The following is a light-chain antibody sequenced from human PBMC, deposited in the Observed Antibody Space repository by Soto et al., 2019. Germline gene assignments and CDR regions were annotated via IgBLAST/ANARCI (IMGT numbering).Light chain of an antibody. V-gene: IGKV3-20*01. J-gene: IGKJ1*01. CDR1: QSVTRSY. CDR3: QQYGSSPQT. CDR2: GAS. Sequence: EIVLTQSPGTLSLSPGERATISCGASQSVTRSYLAWYQQKAGQAPRLLIYGASSRATGIPDRISGSGSGTDFTLTISRLKHEDFAVYYCQQYGSSPQTFGQGTKVEIK.